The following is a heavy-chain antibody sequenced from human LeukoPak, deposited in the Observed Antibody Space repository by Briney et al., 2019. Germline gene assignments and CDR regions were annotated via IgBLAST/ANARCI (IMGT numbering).Heavy chain of an antibody. CDR2: IYYSGST. V-gene: IGHV4-39*07. CDR3: ARGKIEGSGSSPGPTGNWFDP. CDR1: GGSISSSSYY. J-gene: IGHJ5*02. D-gene: IGHD3-10*01. Sequence: SETLSLTCTVSGGSISSSSYYWGWIRQPPGKGLEWIGSIYYSGSTYYNPSLKSRVTISVDRSKNQFSLKLSSVTAADTAVYYCARGKIEGSGSSPGPTGNWFDPWGQGTLVTVSS.